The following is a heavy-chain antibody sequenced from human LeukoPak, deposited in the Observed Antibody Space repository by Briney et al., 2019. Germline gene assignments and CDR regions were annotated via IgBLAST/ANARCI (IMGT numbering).Heavy chain of an antibody. CDR1: GYTFTSYG. Sequence: ASVKVSCKASGYTFTSYGIGWVRQAPGQGLEWMGWISAYNGNTNYAQKLQGRVTMITDTSTSTAYMELRSLRSDDTAVYYCARVDTRGIRYFDWFGVSDYWGQGTLVTVSS. D-gene: IGHD3-9*01. V-gene: IGHV1-18*01. CDR3: ARVDTRGIRYFDWFGVSDY. CDR2: ISAYNGNT. J-gene: IGHJ4*02.